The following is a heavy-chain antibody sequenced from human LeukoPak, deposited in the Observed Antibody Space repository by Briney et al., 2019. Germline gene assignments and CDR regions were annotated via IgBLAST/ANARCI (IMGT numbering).Heavy chain of an antibody. J-gene: IGHJ6*02. Sequence: GGSLRLTCAASGFTFSSYGMHWVRQAPGKGLEWVAVISYDGSNKYYADSVKGRFTISRDNSKNTLYLQMNSLRAEDTAVYYCATAREDYGDYPYYYGMDVWGQGTTVTVSS. CDR1: GFTFSSYG. CDR2: ISYDGSNK. D-gene: IGHD4-17*01. V-gene: IGHV3-30*03. CDR3: ATAREDYGDYPYYYGMDV.